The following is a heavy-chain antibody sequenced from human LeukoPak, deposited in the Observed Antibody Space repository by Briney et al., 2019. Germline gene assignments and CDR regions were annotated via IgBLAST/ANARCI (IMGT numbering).Heavy chain of an antibody. J-gene: IGHJ4*02. V-gene: IGHV3-30*18. CDR2: ISYDGSNK. CDR1: GFTFSSYG. CDR3: AKDGVGATPGFADY. Sequence: GGSLRLSCAASGFTFSSYGMHWVRQAPGKGLEWVAVISYDGSNKYYADSVKGRFTISRDNSKNTLYLQMNSLRAEDTAVYYCAKDGVGATPGFADYWGQGTLVTVSS. D-gene: IGHD1-26*01.